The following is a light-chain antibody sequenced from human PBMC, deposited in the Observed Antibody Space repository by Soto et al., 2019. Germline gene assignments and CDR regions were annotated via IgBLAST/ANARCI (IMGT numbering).Light chain of an antibody. Sequence: EIVLTQSPGTLSLSPGERATLSCRASQSFSSSYLAWYQQKPGQAPRLLIYGASSRATGIPDRFSGSGSGTDFTLTISSQEPEDFAVYYCQHYGSALFTFGPGTTVDVK. J-gene: IGKJ3*01. CDR3: QHYGSALFT. V-gene: IGKV3-20*01. CDR2: GAS. CDR1: QSFSSSY.